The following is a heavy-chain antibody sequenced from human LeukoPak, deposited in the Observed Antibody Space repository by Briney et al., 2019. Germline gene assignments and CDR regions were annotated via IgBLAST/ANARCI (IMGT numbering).Heavy chain of an antibody. CDR3: AKGYYGSGSIYFDY. V-gene: IGHV3-73*01. CDR1: GFTFSGSA. J-gene: IGHJ4*02. Sequence: GGSLRLSCAASGFTFSGSAMHWVRQASGKGLEWVGRIRSKANSYATAYAASVKGRFTISRDDSKNTAYLQMNSLKTEDTAVYYCAKGYYGSGSIYFDYWGQGTLVTVSS. D-gene: IGHD3-10*01. CDR2: IRSKANSYAT.